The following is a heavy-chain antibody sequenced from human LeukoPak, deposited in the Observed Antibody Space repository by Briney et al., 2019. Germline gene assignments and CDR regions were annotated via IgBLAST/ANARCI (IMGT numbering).Heavy chain of an antibody. D-gene: IGHD3-10*01. V-gene: IGHV3-23*01. Sequence: PGGSLRLSCAASGFTFSSYAMSWVRQAPGKGLEWVSAISGSGGSTYYADSVKGRFAISRDNSKNTLYLQMNSLRAEDTAVYYCASFTESGGYFDYWGQGTLVTVSS. CDR3: ASFTESGGYFDY. J-gene: IGHJ4*02. CDR1: GFTFSSYA. CDR2: ISGSGGST.